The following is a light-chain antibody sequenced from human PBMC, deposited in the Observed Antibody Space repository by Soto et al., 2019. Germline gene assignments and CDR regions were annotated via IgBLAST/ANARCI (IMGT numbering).Light chain of an antibody. V-gene: IGLV1-40*01. CDR3: QSYESSLSAHYV. Sequence: QSALTQPPSVSGAPGQRVTISCTGSSSNIGATYDVQWYQQLPGTAPKLLLYGNSNRPSGVPDRLSGSKSGTSASLAITGLQADYEAAYYCQSYESSLSAHYVFGTGTKVTVL. J-gene: IGLJ1*01. CDR1: SSNIGATYD. CDR2: GNS.